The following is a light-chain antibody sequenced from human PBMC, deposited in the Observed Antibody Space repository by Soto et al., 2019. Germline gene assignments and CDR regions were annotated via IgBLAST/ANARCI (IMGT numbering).Light chain of an antibody. CDR2: EAS. V-gene: IGKV3-11*01. CDR1: QIIYTS. J-gene: IGKJ4*01. Sequence: PGERATLSCRTSQIIYTSLAWYQHRPGQPPRLLIYEASIRATGVPARFSGSGSGADFTLTISGLEAEDFAVYYCQQRGYWPLTFGGGTKVEI. CDR3: QQRGYWPLT.